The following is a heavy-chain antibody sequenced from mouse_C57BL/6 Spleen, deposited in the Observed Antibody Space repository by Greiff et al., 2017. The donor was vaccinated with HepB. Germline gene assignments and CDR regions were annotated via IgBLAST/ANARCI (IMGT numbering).Heavy chain of an antibody. Sequence: EVMLVESGGGLVKPGGSLKLSCAASGFTFSSYAMSWVRQTPEKRLEWVATISDGGSYTYYPDNVKGRFTISRDNAKNNLYLQMSHLKSEDTAMYYCARVVFYYYGRAHYAMDYWGQGTSVTVSS. D-gene: IGHD1-1*01. CDR1: GFTFSSYA. CDR2: ISDGGSYT. V-gene: IGHV5-4*03. J-gene: IGHJ4*01. CDR3: ARVVFYYYGRAHYAMDY.